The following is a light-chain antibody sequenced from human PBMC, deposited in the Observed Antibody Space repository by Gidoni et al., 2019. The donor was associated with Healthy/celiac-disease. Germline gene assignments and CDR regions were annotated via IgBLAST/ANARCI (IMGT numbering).Light chain of an antibody. CDR1: QSVSSSY. CDR2: GAS. J-gene: IGKJ2*01. CDR3: QQYGSSPRYT. V-gene: IGKV3-20*01. Sequence: EIVLTQSPGTLSLSPWERATLSCRASQSVSSSYLAWYQQKPGQAPRLLIYGASSRATGIPDRFSGSGSGTDFTLTISRLEPEDFAVYYCQQYGSSPRYTFXQXTKLEIK.